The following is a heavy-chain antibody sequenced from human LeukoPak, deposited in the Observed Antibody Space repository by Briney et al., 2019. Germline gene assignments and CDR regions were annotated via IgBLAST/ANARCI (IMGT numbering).Heavy chain of an antibody. D-gene: IGHD3-3*01. CDR1: GYSFISYG. J-gene: IGHJ4*02. V-gene: IGHV5-51*01. CDR2: IYPGDSDT. CDR3: ASQSIFGYALDY. Sequence: GESLKISRQVSGYSFISYGVAWVRQMPGKGLECMGIIYPGDSDTRYSPSFQGQVNISADKSISTAYLQWSSLKASDTAMYFCASQSIFGYALDYWGQGTLVTVSS.